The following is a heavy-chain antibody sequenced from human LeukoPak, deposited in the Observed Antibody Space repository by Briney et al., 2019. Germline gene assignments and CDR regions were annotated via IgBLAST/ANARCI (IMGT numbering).Heavy chain of an antibody. CDR1: GFTFSSYW. V-gene: IGHV3-7*03. Sequence: GGSLRLSCAASGFTFSSYWMSWVRQAPGKGLEWVANIKQDGSEKYYVDSVKGRFTISRDNAKNSLYLQMNSLRAEDTAVYYCASHPTPGIAAAGTFNYWGQGTLVTVSS. CDR3: ASHPTPGIAAAGTFNY. D-gene: IGHD6-13*01. CDR2: IKQDGSEK. J-gene: IGHJ4*02.